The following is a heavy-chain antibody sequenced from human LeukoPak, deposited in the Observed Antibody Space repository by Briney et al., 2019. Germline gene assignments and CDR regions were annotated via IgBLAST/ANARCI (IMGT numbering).Heavy chain of an antibody. D-gene: IGHD1-1*01. CDR1: GYTFTSYA. V-gene: IGHV7-4-1*02. J-gene: IGHJ6*03. CDR3: ARLGSVLTYYYYYMDV. Sequence: GASVKVSCKASGYTFTSYAMNRVRQAPGQGLEWMGWINTNTGNPTYAQGFTGRFVFSLDTSVSTAYLQISSLKAEDTAVYYCARLGSVLTYYYYYMDVWGKGTTVTVSS. CDR2: INTNTGNP.